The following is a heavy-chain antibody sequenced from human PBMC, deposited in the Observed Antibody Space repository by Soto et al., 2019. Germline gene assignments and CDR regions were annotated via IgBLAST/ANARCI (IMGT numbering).Heavy chain of an antibody. J-gene: IGHJ6*02. CDR1: GGTFSNHA. Sequence: SVKVSCKASGGTFSNHAISWVRQAPGQGLEWVGGIIPMFPTADYAQRFQGRVTITADDSTTTVYMELSGLRSEDTAMYYCARDDATYCGGDCYRYFYYGMDVWGQGTTVTVS. CDR3: ARDDATYCGGDCYRYFYYGMDV. D-gene: IGHD2-21*02. V-gene: IGHV1-69*13. CDR2: IIPMFPTA.